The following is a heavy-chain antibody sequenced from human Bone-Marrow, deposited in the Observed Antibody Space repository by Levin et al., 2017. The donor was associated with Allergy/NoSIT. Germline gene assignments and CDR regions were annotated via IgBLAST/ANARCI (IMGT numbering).Heavy chain of an antibody. J-gene: IGHJ5*02. CDR2: INHSGST. Sequence: LRLSCAVYGGSFSSYYWSWIRQPPGKGLEWIGEINHSGSTNYNPSLKSRVTISVETSKSQFSLRLSSVTAADTAVYYCASHSYCSSTSCNGNWFDPWGQGTLVTVSS. D-gene: IGHD2-2*01. CDR1: GGSFSSYY. CDR3: ASHSYCSSTSCNGNWFDP. V-gene: IGHV4-34*01.